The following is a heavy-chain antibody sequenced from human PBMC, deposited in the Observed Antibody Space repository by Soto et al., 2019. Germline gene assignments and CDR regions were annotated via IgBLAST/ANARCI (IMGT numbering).Heavy chain of an antibody. CDR3: AKVHYGDYDYYYGMDV. V-gene: IGHV3-30*18. D-gene: IGHD4-17*01. Sequence: GGSLKLSCAASGFTFSTYGMHLVRQAPGKGLEWVAVISYDGSNKYYADSVKGRFTISRDNSKNTLYLQMNSLRAEDTAVYYCAKVHYGDYDYYYGMDVWGQGTTVTVS. J-gene: IGHJ6*02. CDR1: GFTFSTYG. CDR2: ISYDGSNK.